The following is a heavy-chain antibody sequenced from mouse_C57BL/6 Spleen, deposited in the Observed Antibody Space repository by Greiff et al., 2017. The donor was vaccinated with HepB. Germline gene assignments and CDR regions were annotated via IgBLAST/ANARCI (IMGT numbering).Heavy chain of an antibody. Sequence: VQLQQPGAELVMPGASVKLSCKASGYTFTSYWMHWVKQRPGQGLEWIGEIDPSDSYTNYNQKFKGKSTLTVDKSSSTAYMQLSSLTSEDSAVYYCARRGLSGDYWGQGTTLTVSS. CDR2: IDPSDSYT. D-gene: IGHD1-1*02. CDR1: GYTFTSYW. J-gene: IGHJ2*01. V-gene: IGHV1-69*01. CDR3: ARRGLSGDY.